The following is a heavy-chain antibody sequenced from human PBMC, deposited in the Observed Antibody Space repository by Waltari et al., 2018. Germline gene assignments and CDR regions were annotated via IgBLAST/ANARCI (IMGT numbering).Heavy chain of an antibody. V-gene: IGHV3-30*02. Sequence: QVQLVESGGGVVQPGGSLRLSCAAAGFTFGSYGLHGVRQAPGKGLEWVAFIRYDGSNKYYADSVKGRFTISRDNSKNTLYLQMNSLRAEDTAVYYCAKGGSGSYYVYWGQGTLVTVSS. CDR2: IRYDGSNK. CDR1: GFTFGSYG. J-gene: IGHJ4*02. CDR3: AKGGSGSYYVY. D-gene: IGHD1-26*01.